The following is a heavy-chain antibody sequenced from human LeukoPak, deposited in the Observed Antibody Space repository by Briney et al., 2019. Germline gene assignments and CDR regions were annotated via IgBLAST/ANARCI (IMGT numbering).Heavy chain of an antibody. J-gene: IGHJ4*02. Sequence: PSETLSLTCTVSGGSISSYYWSWIRQPPGRGLEWIGYIHYSGSTNYNPSLKSRVTISVDTSKNQFSLRLTYVTAADTAVYYCARGSGWYFYWGQGTLVTVSS. CDR1: GGSISSYY. CDR2: IHYSGST. D-gene: IGHD6-19*01. CDR3: ARGSGWYFY. V-gene: IGHV4-59*08.